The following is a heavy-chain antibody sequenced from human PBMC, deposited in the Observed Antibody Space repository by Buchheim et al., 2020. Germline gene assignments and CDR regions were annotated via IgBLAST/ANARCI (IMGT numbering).Heavy chain of an antibody. V-gene: IGHV4-4*02. J-gene: IGHJ5*02. D-gene: IGHD2-15*01. CDR2: IYHSGST. CDR3: ARVSHCSGGSCYSGLYNWFDP. Sequence: QVQLQESGPGLVKPSGTLSLTCAVSGGSISSSNWWSWVRQPPGKGLEWIGEIYHSGSTNYNPFLKSRVTISVDKSKNQFSLKLSSVTAADTAVYYCARVSHCSGGSCYSGLYNWFDPWGQGTL. CDR1: GGSISSSNW.